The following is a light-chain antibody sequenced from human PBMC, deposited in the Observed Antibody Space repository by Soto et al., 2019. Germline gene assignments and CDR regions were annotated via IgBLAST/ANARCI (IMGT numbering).Light chain of an antibody. CDR3: QHYDHLPPFT. Sequence: DIQMTQSPSSLSASVGDRVTITCQASQDIRKYLSWYQQKPGRAPKLLIYGASNLETGVPSRFSGSGYGTDFTFTISILQPEDIGTYYCQHYDHLPPFTFGPGTKVAIK. V-gene: IGKV1-33*01. CDR2: GAS. CDR1: QDIRKY. J-gene: IGKJ3*01.